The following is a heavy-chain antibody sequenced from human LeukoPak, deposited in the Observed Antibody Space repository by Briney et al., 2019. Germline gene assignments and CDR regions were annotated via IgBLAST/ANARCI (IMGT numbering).Heavy chain of an antibody. V-gene: IGHV1-8*01. CDR2: MNPNSGNT. Sequence: ASVKVSCKASGYTFTSYDINWVRQATGQGLEWMGWMNPNSGNTGYAQKFQGRVTMTRNTSISTAYMELSRLRSDDTAVYYCARSYYYDSSGYSGAWGQGTLVTVSS. J-gene: IGHJ4*02. CDR3: ARSYYYDSSGYSGA. D-gene: IGHD3-22*01. CDR1: GYTFTSYD.